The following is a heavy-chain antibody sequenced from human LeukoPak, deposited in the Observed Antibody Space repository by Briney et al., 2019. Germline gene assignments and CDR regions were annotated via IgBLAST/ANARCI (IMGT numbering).Heavy chain of an antibody. CDR2: ISPYKGDR. CDR3: ATVGGWQPTDYGDNVY. Sequence: GASVKVSCKASGYTFTNYGITWVRQAPGQGLEWMGWISPYKGDRNYAQSIQGRVTMTTDTSTSTAYMEVRSLRSDDTAVTYWATVGGWQPTDYGDNVYWGQGTLVTVSS. CDR1: GYTFTNYG. J-gene: IGHJ4*02. D-gene: IGHD4-17*01. V-gene: IGHV1-18*01.